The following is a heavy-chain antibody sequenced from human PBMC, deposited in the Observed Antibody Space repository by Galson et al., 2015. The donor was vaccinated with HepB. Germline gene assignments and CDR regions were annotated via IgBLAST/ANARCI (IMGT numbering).Heavy chain of an antibody. CDR1: AYTFTNFW. CDR2: IYPDDSDT. J-gene: IGHJ6*02. V-gene: IGHV5-51*01. Sequence: QSGAEVTKPGESLRISCKGSAYTFTNFWIGWVRQRPGKGLEWMGIIYPDDSDTTYSPSFQGRVNMSVDKSSATAYLQWSSVQASDTAIYFCARYGRSGRVPSGMDVWGQGTTVIVSS. CDR3: ARYGRSGRVPSGMDV. D-gene: IGHD1-26*01.